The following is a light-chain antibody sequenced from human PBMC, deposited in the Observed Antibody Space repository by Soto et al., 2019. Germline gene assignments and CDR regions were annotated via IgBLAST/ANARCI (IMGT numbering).Light chain of an antibody. CDR1: QRISSW. V-gene: IGKV1-5*01. Sequence: DIQMTQSPSTLSASVGDRVTITCRASQRISSWLAWYQQKPGKAPKLLIYDASSLESGVPSRFSGSGSGTEFTLTISSLQPDDFATYYCQQYNSYSYTFGPGTKLEIK. CDR3: QQYNSYSYT. J-gene: IGKJ2*01. CDR2: DAS.